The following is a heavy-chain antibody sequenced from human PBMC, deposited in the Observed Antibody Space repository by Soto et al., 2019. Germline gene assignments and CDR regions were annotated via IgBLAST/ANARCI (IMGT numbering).Heavy chain of an antibody. CDR1: GGSFSGYY. J-gene: IGHJ6*02. D-gene: IGHD6-6*01. CDR3: ARGVPPSIAARPTYYYGMDV. Sequence: QVQLQQSGPGLVKPSETLSLTCAVYGGSFSGYYWSWIRQPPGKGLEWIGEINHSGSTNYNPSLKSRVTISVDTSKNQFSLKLSSVTAADTAVYYCARGVPPSIAARPTYYYGMDVWGQGTTVTVSS. V-gene: IGHV4-34*01. CDR2: INHSGST.